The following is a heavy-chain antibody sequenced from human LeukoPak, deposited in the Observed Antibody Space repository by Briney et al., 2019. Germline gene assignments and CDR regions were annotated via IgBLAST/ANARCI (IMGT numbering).Heavy chain of an antibody. CDR3: ARAILRFGENAFDY. CDR1: GFTVSSNY. CDR2: IYSGGST. V-gene: IGHV3-66*01. Sequence: PGGSLRLSCAASGFTVSSNYMSWVRQAPGKGLEWVSVIYSGGSTYYADSVKGRFTICRDNSKNTLYLQMTSLRAEDTAVYSCARAILRFGENAFDYWGPGTLVTVSS. J-gene: IGHJ4*02. D-gene: IGHD3-10*01.